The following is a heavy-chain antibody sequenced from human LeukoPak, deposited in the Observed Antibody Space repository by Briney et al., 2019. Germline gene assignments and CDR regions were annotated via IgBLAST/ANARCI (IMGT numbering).Heavy chain of an antibody. CDR1: GFTFDSYA. D-gene: IGHD5-18*01. J-gene: IGHJ4*02. CDR2: IKQDGSEK. CDR3: ARARGQLWAMTKNTYFDY. V-gene: IGHV3-7*01. Sequence: PGGSLRLSCVASGFTFDSYAMTWVRQAPGKGLEWVANIKQDGSEKYYVDAVKGRFTISRDNAKNSLYLQMNSLRAEDTAVYYCARARGQLWAMTKNTYFDYWGQGALVTVSS.